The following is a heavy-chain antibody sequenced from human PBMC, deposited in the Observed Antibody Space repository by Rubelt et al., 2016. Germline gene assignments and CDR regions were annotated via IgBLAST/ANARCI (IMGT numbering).Heavy chain of an antibody. D-gene: IGHD2-2*01. CDR2: IYHSGGT. Sequence: QVQLQESGPGLVKPSETLSLTCTVSGYSISSGYHWGWIRQPPGKGLEWVGSIYHSGGTYSTPSLKSRDTISVDTSKNQFSLKLRAVTAADTAVYYCARGRVPATSPFDSWGQGILVTVSS. CDR1: GYSISSGYH. CDR3: ARGRVPATSPFDS. V-gene: IGHV4-38-2*02. J-gene: IGHJ4*02.